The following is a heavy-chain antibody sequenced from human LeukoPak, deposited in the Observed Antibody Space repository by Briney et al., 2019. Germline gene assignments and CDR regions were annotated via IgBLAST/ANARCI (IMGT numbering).Heavy chain of an antibody. CDR3: ARDRYSRRGYYMDV. CDR1: GGSISSYY. Sequence: SETLSLTCTVSGGSISSYYWSWIRQPAGKGLEWIGRIYTNGSTNYNPSLKSRVTMSVDTSKNQFSLKLSSVTAADTAVYYCARDRYSRRGYYMDVWGKGTTVTVSS. D-gene: IGHD5-18*01. V-gene: IGHV4-4*07. J-gene: IGHJ6*03. CDR2: IYTNGST.